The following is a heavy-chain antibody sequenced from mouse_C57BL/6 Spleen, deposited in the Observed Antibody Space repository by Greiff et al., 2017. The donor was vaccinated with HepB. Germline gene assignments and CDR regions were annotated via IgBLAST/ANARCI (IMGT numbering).Heavy chain of an antibody. CDR2: IHPNSGST. Sequence: QVQLQQPGAELVKPGASVKLSCKASGYTFTSYWMHWVKQRPGQGLEWIGMIHPNSGSTNYNEKFKSKATLTVDKSSSTAYMQLSSLTSEDSAVYYCARTPLYYDKGYFDDWGQGTTLTVSS. CDR1: GYTFTSYW. D-gene: IGHD2-4*01. V-gene: IGHV1-64*01. J-gene: IGHJ2*01. CDR3: ARTPLYYDKGYFDD.